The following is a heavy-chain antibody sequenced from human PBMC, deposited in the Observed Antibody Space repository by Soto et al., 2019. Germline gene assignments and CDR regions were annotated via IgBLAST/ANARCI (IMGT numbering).Heavy chain of an antibody. CDR3: AKDLLTTTVTTVGY. Sequence: QVQLVESGGGVVQPGRSLRLSCAASGFTFSNYGMHWVRQAPGKGLEWVAVISYHGSDKYYADSVKGRFTISRDNSKNTLYLQMDSLRAEDTAVYYCAKDLLTTTVTTVGYWGQGTLVTVSS. V-gene: IGHV3-30*18. CDR1: GFTFSNYG. CDR2: ISYHGSDK. D-gene: IGHD4-17*01. J-gene: IGHJ4*02.